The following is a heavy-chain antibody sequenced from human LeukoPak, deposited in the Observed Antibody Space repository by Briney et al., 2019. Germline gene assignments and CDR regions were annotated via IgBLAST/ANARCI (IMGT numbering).Heavy chain of an antibody. J-gene: IGHJ4*02. D-gene: IGHD5-18*01. V-gene: IGHV3-23*01. CDR3: AIGEDTAMAGSNDY. CDR1: GFTFSSYA. Sequence: GGSLSLSCVASGFTFSSYAMSWVRQAPGKGLELVSAISGCGGSTSYADSVKGRFTISRDNSKNTLYLQMNSLRAEDTALYYCAIGEDTAMAGSNDYWGQGTLVTASS. CDR2: ISGCGGST.